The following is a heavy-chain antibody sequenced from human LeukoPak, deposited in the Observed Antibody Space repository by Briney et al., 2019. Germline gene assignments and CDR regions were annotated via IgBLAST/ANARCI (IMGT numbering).Heavy chain of an antibody. D-gene: IGHD3-10*01. Sequence: PGGSLRLSCAASGFTFSSYAMSWVRQAPGKGLEWVSAISGSGGSTYYADSVKGRFTISRDNSKNTLYLQMNSLRAEDTAVYYCAKGRMVRRVIGWFDPWGQGTLVTVSS. J-gene: IGHJ5*02. V-gene: IGHV3-23*01. CDR3: AKGRMVRRVIGWFDP. CDR2: ISGSGGST. CDR1: GFTFSSYA.